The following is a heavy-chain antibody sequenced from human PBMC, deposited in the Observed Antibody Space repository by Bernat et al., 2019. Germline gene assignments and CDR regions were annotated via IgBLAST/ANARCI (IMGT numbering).Heavy chain of an antibody. V-gene: IGHV3-74*01. CDR3: ARVSGGPYYYYYMDV. D-gene: IGHD3-16*01. Sequence: EVQLVESGGGLVQPGGSLRLSCAASGFTFSSYWMHWVRQAPGKGLVWVSRINSDGSSTSYADSKKGRFTIYRDNAKNTLYLKMNSVRAEDTAVYYCARVSGGPYYYYYMDVWGKGTTVTVSS. CDR2: INSDGSST. CDR1: GFTFSSYW. J-gene: IGHJ6*03.